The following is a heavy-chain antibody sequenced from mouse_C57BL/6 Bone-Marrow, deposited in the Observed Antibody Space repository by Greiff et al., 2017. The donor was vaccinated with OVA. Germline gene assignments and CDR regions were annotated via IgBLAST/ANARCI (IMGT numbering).Heavy chain of an antibody. Sequence: EVQLQQSGPVLVKPGASVKMSCKASGYTFTDYYMNWVKQSHGKSLEWIGVINPYNGGTSYNQKFKGKATLTVDKSSSTAYMELNSLTSEDSAVYYCAPYGSYFDYWGQGTTLPVSS. D-gene: IGHD1-1*01. J-gene: IGHJ2*01. CDR3: APYGSYFDY. CDR1: GYTFTDYY. V-gene: IGHV1-19*01. CDR2: INPYNGGT.